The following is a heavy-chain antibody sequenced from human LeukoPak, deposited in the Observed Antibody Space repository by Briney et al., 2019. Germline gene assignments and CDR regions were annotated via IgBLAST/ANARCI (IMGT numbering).Heavy chain of an antibody. CDR1: GYTFTSYY. V-gene: IGHV1-46*01. J-gene: IGHJ3*02. D-gene: IGHD1-26*01. CDR3: ARPYSGSYDAFDI. Sequence: ASVKVSCKASGYTFTSYYIHWVRQAPGQGLEWMGIIKPSDGSTRYAQKFQGRVTVTRDTSTGTVYMEMSGLRSEDTAVFYCARPYSGSYDAFDIWGQGTLVIVSS. CDR2: IKPSDGST.